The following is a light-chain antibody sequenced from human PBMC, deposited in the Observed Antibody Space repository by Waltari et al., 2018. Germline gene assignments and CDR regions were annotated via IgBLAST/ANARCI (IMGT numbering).Light chain of an antibody. V-gene: IGLV2-14*03. CDR3: TSYTSRHSLV. Sequence: QSALTQPASVSGSPGQSITISCTGTSRDVGDYDWVSWYQHHPGKAPKVVIFDGSYRPSGVSTRFSGSKSGNTASLTISGLQAEDEADYYCTSYTSRHSLVFGTGTKVTVL. J-gene: IGLJ1*01. CDR2: DGS. CDR1: SRDVGDYDW.